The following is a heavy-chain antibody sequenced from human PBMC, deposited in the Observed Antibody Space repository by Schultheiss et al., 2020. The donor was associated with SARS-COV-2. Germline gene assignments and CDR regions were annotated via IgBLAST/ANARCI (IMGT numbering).Heavy chain of an antibody. V-gene: IGHV3-23*01. CDR2: ITGSSGRT. CDR1: GFTFSSFS. D-gene: IGHD4-17*01. CDR3: AKDFDGFYGMDV. J-gene: IGHJ6*02. Sequence: GGSLRLSCAASGFTFSSFSMNWVRQAPGKGLEWVSLITGSSGRTHYADSVKGRFIISRDNSKNTLYLQMNSLRAEDTAVYYCAKDFDGFYGMDVWGQGTTVTVSS.